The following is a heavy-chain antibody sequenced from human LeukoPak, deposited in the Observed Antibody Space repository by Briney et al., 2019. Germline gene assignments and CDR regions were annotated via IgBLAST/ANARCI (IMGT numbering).Heavy chain of an antibody. V-gene: IGHV3-23*01. CDR1: GFTFSSYA. CDR2: ISGSGGST. Sequence: PGGSLRLSCAASGFTFSSYAMSWVRQAPGKGLEWVSAISGSGGSTYYADSVKGRFTISRDNSKNTLYLQMNSLRAEDTAVYYCAKDSRYYYGSGSYYLLDYYGMDVWGQGTTVTVSS. CDR3: AKDSRYYYGSGSYYLLDYYGMDV. J-gene: IGHJ6*02. D-gene: IGHD3-10*01.